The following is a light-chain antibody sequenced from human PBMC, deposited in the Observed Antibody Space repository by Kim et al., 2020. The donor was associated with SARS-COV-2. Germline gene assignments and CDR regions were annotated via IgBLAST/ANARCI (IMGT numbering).Light chain of an antibody. CDR3: SSYTSSSNVV. V-gene: IGLV2-14*01. CDR1: SSDVGGYNY. J-gene: IGLJ2*01. Sequence: QSALTQPASVSGSPGQSITISCTGTSSDVGGYNYVPWYQQHPGKAPKLMIYDVSKRPSGVSNRFSGSKSGNTASLTISGLQAEDEADYYCSSYTSSSNVVFGGGTQLTVL. CDR2: DVS.